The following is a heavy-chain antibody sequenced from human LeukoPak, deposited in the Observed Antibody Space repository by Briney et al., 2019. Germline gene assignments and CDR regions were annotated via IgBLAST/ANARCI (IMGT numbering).Heavy chain of an antibody. D-gene: IGHD2-2*02. Sequence: ASVKVSCKASGYTFTSYDINWVRQATGQGLEWMGWMNPNSSNTGYAQKFQGRVTITRNTSISTAYMELSSLRSEDTAVYYCARGQVVPAAINWFDPWGQGTLVTVSS. J-gene: IGHJ5*02. CDR2: MNPNSSNT. CDR1: GYTFTSYD. V-gene: IGHV1-8*03. CDR3: ARGQVVPAAINWFDP.